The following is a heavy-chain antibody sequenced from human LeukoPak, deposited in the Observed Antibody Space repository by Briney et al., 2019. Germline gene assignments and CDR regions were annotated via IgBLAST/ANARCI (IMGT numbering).Heavy chain of an antibody. Sequence: HPGGSLRLSCSASGFTFSSYAMHWVRQAPGKGLEYVSAISSNRGSTYYADSVKGRFTISRDNSKNTLYLQMSSLRAEDTAVYYCVNGWDSDVYYYYGMDVWGQGTTVTVSS. D-gene: IGHD1-26*01. CDR2: ISSNRGST. CDR3: VNGWDSDVYYYYGMDV. CDR1: GFTFSSYA. V-gene: IGHV3-64D*06. J-gene: IGHJ6*02.